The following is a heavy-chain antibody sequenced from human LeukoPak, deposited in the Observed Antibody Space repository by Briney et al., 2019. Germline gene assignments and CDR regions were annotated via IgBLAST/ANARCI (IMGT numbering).Heavy chain of an antibody. Sequence: PGGSLRLSCAASGFSFSNYGIHWVRQAPGKGLEWVAVKGRFTISRDNAKNSLYLQMNSLRAEDTAVYYCARNQAHSSSWYLSYYYYYMDVWGKGTTVTVSS. CDR3: ARNQAHSSSWYLSYYYYYMDV. V-gene: IGHV3-33*01. CDR1: GFSFSNYG. J-gene: IGHJ6*03. D-gene: IGHD6-13*01.